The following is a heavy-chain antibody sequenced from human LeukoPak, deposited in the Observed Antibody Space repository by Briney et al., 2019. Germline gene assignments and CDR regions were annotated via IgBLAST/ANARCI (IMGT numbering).Heavy chain of an antibody. D-gene: IGHD6-19*01. CDR2: IRYDGNEK. CDR3: VKEGPYRSGKDLHY. Sequence: GGSLRLSCAASGFTFSSSGMHWVPQAPGKGLERVEFIRYDGNEKYYVDSVKGRFTMSRDNSKNTLYLQMNTLRAENTALYYCVKEGPYRSGKDLHYWGQGTLVTVSS. CDR1: GFTFSSSG. V-gene: IGHV3-30*02. J-gene: IGHJ4*02.